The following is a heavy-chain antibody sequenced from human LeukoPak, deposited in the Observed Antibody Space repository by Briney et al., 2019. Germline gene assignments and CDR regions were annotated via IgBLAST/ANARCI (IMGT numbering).Heavy chain of an antibody. V-gene: IGHV1-2*06. Sequence: ASVKVSCKASGYTFTDYYIHWWRQAPGHGLEWMGRINPNSGGTNYAQKFQGRVTITRDTPINTAYMELSRLRSDDTAVYYCATTFDYGDFYWGQGTLVTVSS. CDR2: INPNSGGT. J-gene: IGHJ4*01. CDR3: ATTFDYGDFY. CDR1: GYTFTDYY. D-gene: IGHD4-17*01.